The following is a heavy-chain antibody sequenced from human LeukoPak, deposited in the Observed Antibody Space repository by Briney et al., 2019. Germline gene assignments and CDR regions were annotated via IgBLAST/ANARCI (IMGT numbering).Heavy chain of an antibody. J-gene: IGHJ4*02. CDR2: INPSGGST. Sequence: ASVKVSCKASGYTFTTYYMHWVRQAPGQGLEWMGIINPSGGSTTYAQRFQGRVTMTRDTSTSTVYMVLSSLRSEDTAMYYCARVVSGSYWGLEYWGQGTLVTVSS. CDR3: ARVVSGSYWGLEY. D-gene: IGHD1-26*01. CDR1: GYTFTTYY. V-gene: IGHV1-46*01.